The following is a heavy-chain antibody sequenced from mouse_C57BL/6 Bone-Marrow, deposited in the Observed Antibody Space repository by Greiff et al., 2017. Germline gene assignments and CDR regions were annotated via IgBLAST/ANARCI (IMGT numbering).Heavy chain of an antibody. Sequence: QVHVKQPGAELVKPGASVKLSCKASGYTFTSYWMHWVKQRPGQGLEWIGMIHPNSGSTNYNEKFKSKATLTVDKSSSTAYMQLSSLTSEDSAVYYCASRYGFDYWGQGTTLTVSS. J-gene: IGHJ2*01. CDR1: GYTFTSYW. CDR3: ASRYGFDY. CDR2: IHPNSGST. V-gene: IGHV1-64*01. D-gene: IGHD2-10*02.